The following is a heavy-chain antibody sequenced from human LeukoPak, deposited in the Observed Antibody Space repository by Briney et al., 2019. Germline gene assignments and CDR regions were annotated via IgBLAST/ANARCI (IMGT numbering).Heavy chain of an antibody. CDR2: IYYGGST. V-gene: IGHV4-61*01. CDR1: GGSVSSGSYY. J-gene: IGHJ4*02. CDR3: ARGYCSAGSCQFDY. D-gene: IGHD2-15*01. Sequence: SETLSLTCTVSGGSVSSGSYYWSWIRQPPGKGLEWIGYIYYGGSTNYNPSLKSRVTISVDTSKNQFSLKLSSVTAADTAVFYCARGYCSAGSCQFDYWGQGTLVTVSS.